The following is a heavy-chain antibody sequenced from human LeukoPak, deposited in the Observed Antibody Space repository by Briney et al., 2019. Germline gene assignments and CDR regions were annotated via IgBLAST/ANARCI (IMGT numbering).Heavy chain of an antibody. CDR2: ISSSGNTT. J-gene: IGHJ5*02. CDR3: ARGDLWFGELLTANWFDP. Sequence: GGSLRLSCAASGFTFSSYWMHWVRQAPGKGLECVSYISSSGNTTYHADSVKGRFAISRDNAKNSLYLQMSSLRAEDTAVYYCARGDLWFGELLTANWFDPWGQGTLVTVSS. CDR1: GFTFSSYW. D-gene: IGHD3-10*01. V-gene: IGHV3-48*04.